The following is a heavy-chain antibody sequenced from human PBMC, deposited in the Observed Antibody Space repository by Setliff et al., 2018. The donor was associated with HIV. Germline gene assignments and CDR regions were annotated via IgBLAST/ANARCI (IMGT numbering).Heavy chain of an antibody. CDR1: GGSISSSGNY. CDR3: ARDLSPYGSGDPYYYYGMDV. V-gene: IGHV4-31*03. D-gene: IGHD3-10*01. J-gene: IGHJ6*02. Sequence: PSETLSLTCTVSGGSISSSGNYWTWIRQRPGKGLEWIGYIYHTGSTYYHPSLKSRVLISVDTSNNLFSLSLRSVTAADTAVYYCARDLSPYGSGDPYYYYGMDVWGQGTTVTVSS. CDR2: IYHTGST.